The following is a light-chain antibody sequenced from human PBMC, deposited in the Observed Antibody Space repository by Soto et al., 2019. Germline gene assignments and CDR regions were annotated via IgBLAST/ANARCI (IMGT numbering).Light chain of an antibody. V-gene: IGKV3-11*01. CDR3: QQRSDWPST. Sequence: EIVLTQSPATLSLSPGEGATLSCRASQSVGRYLAWYQQKPGQAPRLLIYDASKRATGIAARFSGSGSGTDFTVTISSLEPEDFAVYYCQQRSDWPSTFGGGTKVQIK. J-gene: IGKJ4*01. CDR2: DAS. CDR1: QSVGRY.